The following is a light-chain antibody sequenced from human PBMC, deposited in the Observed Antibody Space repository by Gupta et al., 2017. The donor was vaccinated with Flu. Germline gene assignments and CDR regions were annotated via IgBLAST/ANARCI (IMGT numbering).Light chain of an antibody. CDR2: KDS. J-gene: IGLJ2*01. CDR3: LAWDSSAAI. CDR1: KLEEKY. V-gene: IGLV3-1*01. Sequence: GKTASITCSGDKLEEKYAHWHQQKPGQYPILVIFKDSNRAAGTPERFSGSNSGTIATLTIRGTQTRDEDDYYWLAWDSSAAIFGGGTKLTVL.